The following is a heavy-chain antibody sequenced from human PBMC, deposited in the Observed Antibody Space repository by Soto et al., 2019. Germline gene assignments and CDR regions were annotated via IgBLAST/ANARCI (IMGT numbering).Heavy chain of an antibody. CDR2: IFYSGST. D-gene: IGHD2-2*01. CDR3: ATPEDYFDY. J-gene: IGHJ4*02. V-gene: IGHV4-31*03. CDR1: GVSLTSGTYY. Sequence: PSETLSLTCTVSGVSLTSGTYYWSWIRQHPGKGLEWIGYIFYSGSTDYNPSLKSRVNISVDTSKNQVSLKLTSVTAADTAVYYCATPEDYFDYWGQGTLVTVSS.